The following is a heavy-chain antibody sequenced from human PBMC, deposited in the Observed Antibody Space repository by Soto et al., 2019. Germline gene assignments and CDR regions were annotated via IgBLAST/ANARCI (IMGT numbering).Heavy chain of an antibody. D-gene: IGHD6-13*01. V-gene: IGHV1-2*04. CDR3: ARDIAAAVPPEGGMDV. CDR1: GYTFTGYY. CDR2: INPNSGGT. J-gene: IGHJ6*02. Sequence: ASVKVSCKASGYTFTGYYMHWVRQAPGQGLEWMGWINPNSGGTNYAQKFQGWVTMTRDTSISTAYMELSRLRSDDTAVYYCARDIAAAVPPEGGMDVWGQGTTVTVSS.